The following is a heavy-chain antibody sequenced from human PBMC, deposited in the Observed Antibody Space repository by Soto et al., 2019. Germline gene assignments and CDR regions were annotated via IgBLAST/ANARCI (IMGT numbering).Heavy chain of an antibody. CDR3: ARDRPVASHGNYYGLDV. Sequence: QVQLQESGPGLVKPSQTLSLTCSVSGDSISSADYYWTWIRQHPGKGLEWIGYISSSGHTYYKSYLKSRVSMSVDKSANHFSLRLYSVTAADTAVYYCARDRPVASHGNYYGLDVWGQGTTVTVSS. CDR1: GDSISSADYY. V-gene: IGHV4-31*03. D-gene: IGHD5-12*01. J-gene: IGHJ6*02. CDR2: ISSSGHT.